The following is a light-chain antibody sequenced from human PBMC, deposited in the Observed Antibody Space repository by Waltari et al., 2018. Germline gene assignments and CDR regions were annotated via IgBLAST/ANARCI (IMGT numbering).Light chain of an antibody. CDR3: QQYNSYSIT. Sequence: DIQMTQSPSTLSASVGDRVTITFRASQSISNWLAWYQQKPGKAPKLLIYKASNLESGVPSRFSGSGSGTEFILTINSLQPDDFATYYCQQYNSYSITFGQGTRLEIK. CDR1: QSISNW. J-gene: IGKJ5*01. CDR2: KAS. V-gene: IGKV1-5*03.